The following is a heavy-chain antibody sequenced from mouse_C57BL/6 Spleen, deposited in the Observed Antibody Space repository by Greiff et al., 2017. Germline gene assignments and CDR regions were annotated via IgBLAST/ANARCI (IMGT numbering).Heavy chain of an antibody. Sequence: VQLQQSGPELVKPGASVKISCKASGYSFTGYYMNWVKQSPEKSLEWIGEINPSTGGTTYNQKFKAKATLTVDKSSSTAYMQLKSLTSEYSAVYYCARRGLPSSSTVVAYYCDYWGQGTTLTVSS. J-gene: IGHJ2*01. CDR2: INPSTGGT. V-gene: IGHV1-42*01. D-gene: IGHD1-1*01. CDR1: GYSFTGYY. CDR3: ARRGLPSSSTVVAYYCDY.